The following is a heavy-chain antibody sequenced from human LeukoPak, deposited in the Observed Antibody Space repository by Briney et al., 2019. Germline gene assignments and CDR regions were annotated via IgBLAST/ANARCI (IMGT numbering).Heavy chain of an antibody. D-gene: IGHD2-2*01. CDR3: ARDGDIVVVPAGHLDY. J-gene: IGHJ4*02. CDR1: GFTFSDYY. CDR2: ISSSGSTI. V-gene: IGHV3-11*01. Sequence: GGSLRLSCAASGFTFSDYYMSWIRQAPGKGLEWVSYISSSGSTIYHADSVKGRFTISRDNAKNSLYLQMNSLRAEDTAVYYCARDGDIVVVPAGHLDYWGQGTLVTVSS.